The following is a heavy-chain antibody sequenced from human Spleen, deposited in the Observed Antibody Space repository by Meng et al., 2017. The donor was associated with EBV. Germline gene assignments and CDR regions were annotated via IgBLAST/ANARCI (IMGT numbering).Heavy chain of an antibody. CDR3: ARDPFYYDTSGYYGWFDP. J-gene: IGHJ5*02. CDR1: GCSFSSHG. D-gene: IGHD3-22*01. V-gene: IGHV1-69*01. CDR2: INPVFATV. Sequence: VALGRAGAGVKQPGGGVKVSLKASGCSFSSHGIAWVRQVPGQVLEWMGGINPVFATVNYAPKFQGRATISADESTSTAYMELSSLTSEDTAVYYCARDPFYYDTSGYYGWFDPWGQGTLVTVSS.